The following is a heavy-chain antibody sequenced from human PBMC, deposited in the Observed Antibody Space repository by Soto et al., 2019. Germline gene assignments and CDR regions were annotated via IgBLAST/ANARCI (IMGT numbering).Heavy chain of an antibody. J-gene: IGHJ4*02. CDR1: GFTFSSYG. Sequence: QVQLVESGGGVVQPGRSLRLSCAASGFTFSSYGMHWVRQAPGKGLEWVAVISYDGSNTYYADSVKGRFTLSSDNSQNTLYLQMNCLRAEDTAVYYCAIYSSGWYPLYYWGQGTLVTVSS. D-gene: IGHD6-19*01. V-gene: IGHV3-30*03. CDR3: AIYSSGWYPLYY. CDR2: ISYDGSNT.